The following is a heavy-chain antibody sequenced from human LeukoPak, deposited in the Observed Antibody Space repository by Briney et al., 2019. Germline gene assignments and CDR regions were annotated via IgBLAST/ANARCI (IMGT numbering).Heavy chain of an antibody. CDR3: ASPYYDFWSGFPMI. CDR1: GFTFSSYE. J-gene: IGHJ3*02. Sequence: GGSLRLSCTASGFTFSSYEMHWVRQAPGKGLEWVSYISSSGSTIYYGDCVKARFNISRDNAKNSLYLQMNSLRAEDTAVYYCASPYYDFWSGFPMIWGQGTMVTVSS. D-gene: IGHD3-3*01. V-gene: IGHV3-48*03. CDR2: ISSSGSTI.